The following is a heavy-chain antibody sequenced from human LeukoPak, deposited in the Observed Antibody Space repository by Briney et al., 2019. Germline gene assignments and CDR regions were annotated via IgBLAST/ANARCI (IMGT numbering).Heavy chain of an antibody. Sequence: TGGSLRLSCAASGFTFRSYGMHWVRQAPGKGLEWVAIIRYDGTNKYYADSVKGRFTISRDNSKNTLYLQMNSLRAEDTAVYYCAKGVHSSSLNWFDPWGQGTLVTVSS. J-gene: IGHJ5*02. V-gene: IGHV3-30*02. D-gene: IGHD6-13*01. CDR3: AKGVHSSSLNWFDP. CDR1: GFTFRSYG. CDR2: IRYDGTNK.